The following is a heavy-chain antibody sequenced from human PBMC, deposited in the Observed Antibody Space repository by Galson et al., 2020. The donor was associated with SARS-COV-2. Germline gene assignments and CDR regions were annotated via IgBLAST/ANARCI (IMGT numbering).Heavy chain of an antibody. CDR3: ARPGSTTGGYYFDY. D-gene: IGHD3-10*01. CDR2: IYYSGSS. Sequence: SETLSLTCTVSGVSISSSGYSWGWIRQSPGKGLEWIGSIYYSGSSYYNPSLKSRVTISVDTSKNQFSLKLNSVTAADTAVYYCARPGSTTGGYYFDYWGQGALVTVSS. J-gene: IGHJ4*02. CDR1: GVSISSSGYS. V-gene: IGHV4-39*01.